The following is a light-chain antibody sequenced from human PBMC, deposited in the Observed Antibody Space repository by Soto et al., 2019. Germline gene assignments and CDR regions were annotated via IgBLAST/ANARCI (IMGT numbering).Light chain of an antibody. V-gene: IGKV3D-15*01. CDR1: QGIGDT. CDR3: QQYGASPFT. J-gene: IGKJ3*01. CDR2: GAS. Sequence: EIVMTQSPATLSVSPGEGATLSCRASQGIGDTLAWYQQKPGQTPRLLIYGASTRATGIPDRFSATGSGTEFSLTISSVEPEDFAVYYCQQYGASPFTFGPGTRVEI.